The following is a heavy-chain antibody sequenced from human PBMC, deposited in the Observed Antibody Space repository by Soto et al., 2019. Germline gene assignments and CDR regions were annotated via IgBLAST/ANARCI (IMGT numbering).Heavy chain of an antibody. CDR3: ARGMYYYDSSGYYFFDY. V-gene: IGHV1-18*01. CDR2: ISAYNGNT. Sequence: QVQLVQSGAEVKKPGASVKVSCKASGYTFTSYGISWVRQAPGQGLEWMGWISAYNGNTNYAQKLQGRVTRTTDTSTSTAYMELRSLRSDDTAVYYSARGMYYYDSSGYYFFDYWGQGTLVTVSS. D-gene: IGHD3-22*01. J-gene: IGHJ4*02. CDR1: GYTFTSYG.